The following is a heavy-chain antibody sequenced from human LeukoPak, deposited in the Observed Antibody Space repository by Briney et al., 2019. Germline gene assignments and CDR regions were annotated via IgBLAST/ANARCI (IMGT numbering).Heavy chain of an antibody. CDR2: IFPRDSDT. Sequence: GESLKISCKGSGYTFTNYWIAWVRQMPGKGLEWMGSIFPRDSDTRYSPSFQGQVTISADKSISTAYLQWSSLKASDTAMYYCARHASGLSPWGQGTLVTVSS. CDR3: ARHASGLSP. V-gene: IGHV5-51*01. D-gene: IGHD1-26*01. CDR1: GYTFTNYW. J-gene: IGHJ5*02.